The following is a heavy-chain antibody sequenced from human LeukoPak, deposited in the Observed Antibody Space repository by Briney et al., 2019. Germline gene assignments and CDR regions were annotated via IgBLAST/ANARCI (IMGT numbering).Heavy chain of an antibody. CDR3: ARGPIHY. CDR1: GFTFSSYS. CDR2: ISSSSSYM. J-gene: IGHJ4*02. Sequence: GGSLRFSCAASGFTFSSYSMNWVRQAPGKGLEWVSSISSSSSYMYYADSVKGRFTISRDNAKNSLYLQMNSLRAEDTAVYYCARGPIHYWGQGTLVTVSS. V-gene: IGHV3-21*01. D-gene: IGHD2-21*01.